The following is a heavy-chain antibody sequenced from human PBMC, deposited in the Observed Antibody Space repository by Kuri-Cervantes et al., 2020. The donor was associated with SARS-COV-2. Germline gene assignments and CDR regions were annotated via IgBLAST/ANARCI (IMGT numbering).Heavy chain of an antibody. CDR3: ARDGGGRPTHSDY. Sequence: GESLKISCAASGFTFSSYGMNWVRQAPGKGLEYVSSISSSSSYIYYADSVKGRITISRDNAKNSLHLQMNSLRAEDTAVYYCARDGGGRPTHSDYWGQGTLVTVSS. V-gene: IGHV3-21*01. CDR2: ISSSSSYI. CDR1: GFTFSSYG. D-gene: IGHD2-15*01. J-gene: IGHJ4*02.